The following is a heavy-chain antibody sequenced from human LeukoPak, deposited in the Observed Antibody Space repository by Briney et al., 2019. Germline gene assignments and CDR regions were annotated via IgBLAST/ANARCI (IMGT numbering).Heavy chain of an antibody. D-gene: IGHD2-8*02. Sequence: GGSWRLSGEASGLTFSTFAMIWVGQPPGKGLGWVSSIFPSGGEIHYADSVRGRFTISRDNSKSTLSLQMNSLRAEDTAIYYCATYRQVLLPFESWGQGTLVTVSS. CDR3: ATYRQVLLPFES. CDR1: GLTFSTFA. V-gene: IGHV3-23*01. J-gene: IGHJ4*02. CDR2: IFPSGGEI.